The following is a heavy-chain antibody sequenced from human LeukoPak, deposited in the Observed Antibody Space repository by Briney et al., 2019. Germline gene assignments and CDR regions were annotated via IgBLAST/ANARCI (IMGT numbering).Heavy chain of an antibody. CDR2: INPNSGGT. CDR1: GYTFTGYY. CDR3: ARGGQLPSSIAARPAYYYYGMDV. Sequence: ASVKVSCKASGYTFTGYYMHWVRQAPGQGHEWMGWINPNSGGTNYAQKFQGRVTMTRDTSISTAYMELSRLRSDDTAVYYCARGGQLPSSIAARPAYYYYGMDVWGQGTTVTVSS. V-gene: IGHV1-2*02. J-gene: IGHJ6*02. D-gene: IGHD6-6*01.